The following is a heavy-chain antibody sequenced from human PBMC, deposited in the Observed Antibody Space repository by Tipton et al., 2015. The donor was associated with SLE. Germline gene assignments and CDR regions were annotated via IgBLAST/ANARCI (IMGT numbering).Heavy chain of an antibody. D-gene: IGHD1/OR15-1a*01. V-gene: IGHV3-23*01. CDR3: ARGYRYLWNNKYFQH. CDR1: GFTFSSYA. J-gene: IGHJ1*01. CDR2: ISGSGGST. Sequence: SLRLSCAASGFTFSSYAMSWVRQAPGKGLEWVSAISGSGGSTYYADSVKGRFTISRDNSKNTLYLQMNSLRAEDTAVYYCARGYRYLWNNKYFQHWGQGTLVTVSS.